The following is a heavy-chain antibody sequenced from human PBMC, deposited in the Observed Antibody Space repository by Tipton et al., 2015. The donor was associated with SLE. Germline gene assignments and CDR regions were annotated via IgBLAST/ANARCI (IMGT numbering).Heavy chain of an antibody. CDR2: ISTYNGNT. V-gene: IGHV1-18*01. CDR1: GYTFASYD. J-gene: IGHJ4*02. CDR3: ARVRVDTAMGVFDF. D-gene: IGHD5-18*01. Sequence: QLVQSGPEVKKPGSSVKVSCKASGYTFASYDISWVRQAPGQGLEWMGWISTYNGNTNYAQKLQGRVTMTSDTSTSTAYMELRSLRSDDTAIYYCARVRVDTAMGVFDFWGQGTLVTVSS.